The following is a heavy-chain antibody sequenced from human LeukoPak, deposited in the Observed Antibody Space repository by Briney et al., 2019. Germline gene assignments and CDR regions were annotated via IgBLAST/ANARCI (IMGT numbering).Heavy chain of an antibody. V-gene: IGHV1-8*01. Sequence: GASVKVSCKASGYTFTSYDINWVRQATGQGLEWMGWMNPNSGNTGYAQKFQGRVTMTRNTSISTAYMELSSLRSEDTAVYYCAGGAKSHYYDSSGQSGYWGQGTLVTVSS. J-gene: IGHJ4*02. CDR2: MNPNSGNT. CDR3: AGGAKSHYYDSSGQSGY. CDR1: GYTFTSYD. D-gene: IGHD3-22*01.